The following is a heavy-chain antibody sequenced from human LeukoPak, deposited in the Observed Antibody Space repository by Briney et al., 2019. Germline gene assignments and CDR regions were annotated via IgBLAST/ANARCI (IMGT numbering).Heavy chain of an antibody. V-gene: IGHV3-30*04. CDR1: GFTFSCYA. Sequence: PGGSLRLSCAASGFTFSCYAMHWVRQAPGKGLEWVAVISYDGSNKYYADSVKGRFTISRDNSKNTLYLQMNSLRAEDTAVYYCARVSRFGELLNYYFDYWGQGTLVTVSS. D-gene: IGHD3-10*01. J-gene: IGHJ4*02. CDR2: ISYDGSNK. CDR3: ARVSRFGELLNYYFDY.